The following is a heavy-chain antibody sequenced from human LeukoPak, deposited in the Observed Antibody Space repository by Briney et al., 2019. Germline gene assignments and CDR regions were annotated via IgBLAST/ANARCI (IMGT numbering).Heavy chain of an antibody. Sequence: ASVKVSCKASGYTFTSYAISWVRQAPGQGLEWMGWISVYSGHTNYAQMLQGRVTMTTDTSTSTAYMELRSLRSDDTAVYYCARGKSGNFYYYYMDVWGKGTTVTISS. CDR1: GYTFTSYA. CDR3: ARGKSGNFYYYYMDV. J-gene: IGHJ6*03. D-gene: IGHD3-10*01. V-gene: IGHV1-18*01. CDR2: ISVYSGHT.